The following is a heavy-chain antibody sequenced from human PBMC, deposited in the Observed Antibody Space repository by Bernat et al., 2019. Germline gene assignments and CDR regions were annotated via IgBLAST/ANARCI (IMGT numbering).Heavy chain of an antibody. CDR1: GGSISSSSSY. CDR3: ARRVVVTRSGWYFDL. D-gene: IGHD2-21*02. CDR2: IYYSGST. V-gene: IGHV4-39*01. Sequence: QLQLQESGPGLVKPSETLSLTCTVSGGSISSSSSYWGWIRQPPGKGLEWIGSIYYSGSTYYNPSLKSRVTISVDTSKNQYTLKLSSVTAADSAVYYCARRVVVTRSGWYFDLWGRGTLVTVSS. J-gene: IGHJ2*01.